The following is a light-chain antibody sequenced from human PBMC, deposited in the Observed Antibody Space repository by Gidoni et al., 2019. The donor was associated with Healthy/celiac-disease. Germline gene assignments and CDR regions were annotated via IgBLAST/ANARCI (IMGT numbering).Light chain of an antibody. V-gene: IGKV4-1*01. CDR3: QQYSSTPIT. J-gene: IGKJ5*01. Sequence: DIVMTQSPDSLAVSLGERATINCKSSQSVLYSSNTKNYLAWYQQKPGQPPKLLIYWASTRESGVPDRFSGSGSGTDFTLTISSLQSEDVAVYYCQQYSSTPITFGQGTRLEIK. CDR2: WAS. CDR1: QSVLYSSNTKNY.